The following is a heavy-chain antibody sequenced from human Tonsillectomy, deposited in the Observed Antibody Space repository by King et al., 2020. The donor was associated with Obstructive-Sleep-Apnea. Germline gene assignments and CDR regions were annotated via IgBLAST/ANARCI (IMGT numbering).Heavy chain of an antibody. D-gene: IGHD2-2*01. Sequence: VQLVESGGGLVQPGGSLRLSCAASGFSFSTYWMSWVRQAPGKGLEWVANIRQDGNEEYYVDSVKGRFTISRDNAKNSLYLQMNNLRAEDTAVYYCATYCSSASCYAVWGQGTLVTVSS. CDR2: IRQDGNEE. J-gene: IGHJ4*02. CDR1: GFSFSTYW. CDR3: ATYCSSASCYAV. V-gene: IGHV3-7*03.